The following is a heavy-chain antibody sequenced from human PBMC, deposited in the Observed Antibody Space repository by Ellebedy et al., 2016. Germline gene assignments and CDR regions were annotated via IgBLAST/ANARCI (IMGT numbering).Heavy chain of an antibody. D-gene: IGHD2-15*01. Sequence: ETLSLTCAASGFTVSTNYMKWVRQAPGKGLEWVSAIFSDGNTYYADSVKGRFTISRDNSKNTLYLQMNSLRAEDTAVYCCARGVGSGWFDPWGQGTLVTVSS. V-gene: IGHV3-53*01. CDR1: GFTVSTNY. CDR3: ARGVGSGWFDP. J-gene: IGHJ5*02. CDR2: IFSDGNT.